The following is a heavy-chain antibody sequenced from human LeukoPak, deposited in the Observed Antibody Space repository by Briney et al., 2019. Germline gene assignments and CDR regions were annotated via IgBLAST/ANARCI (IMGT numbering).Heavy chain of an antibody. J-gene: IGHJ6*02. CDR2: IYYSGGT. V-gene: IGHV4-61*01. Sequence: SETLSLTCAVSGDSITSSSYYWSWIRQPPGKGLEWIGYIYYSGGTNYNPSLKSRVTISVDTSKNQFSLKLSSVTAADMAVYYCASSIAAAANYYYYGMDVWGQGTTVTVSS. CDR1: GDSITSSSYY. D-gene: IGHD6-13*01. CDR3: ASSIAAAANYYYYGMDV.